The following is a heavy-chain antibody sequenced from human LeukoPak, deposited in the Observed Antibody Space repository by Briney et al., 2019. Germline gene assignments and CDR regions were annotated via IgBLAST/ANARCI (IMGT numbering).Heavy chain of an antibody. D-gene: IGHD6-13*01. J-gene: IGHJ6*02. CDR1: GFTFKDYG. CDR2: INWNGGGT. Sequence: GGSLRLSCAATGFTFKDYGMHWVRQPPGKGLEWVSSINWNGGGTDYADSVKGRFTISRDNAKNSLYLQMNSLRAEDTALYYCAKDMGSSSGYGMDVWGQGTTVTVSS. CDR3: AKDMGSSSGYGMDV. V-gene: IGHV3-9*01.